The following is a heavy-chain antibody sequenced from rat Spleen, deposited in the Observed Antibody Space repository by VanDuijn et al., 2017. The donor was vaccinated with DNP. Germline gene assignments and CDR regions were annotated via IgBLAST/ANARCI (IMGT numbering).Heavy chain of an antibody. V-gene: IGHV5-25*01. D-gene: IGHD3-2*01. J-gene: IGHJ2*01. CDR3: ASPRNYCDY. CDR1: GFTFSNYH. CDR2: ISSDVITT. Sequence: EVQLVESGGGFVRPGRSLKLSCAASGFTFSNYHMAWVRQAPTKGLEWVASISSDVITTYYGNSVKGRFTVSRDNAKSTLYLQMDSLRSEDTATYYCASPRNYCDYWGQGVMVTVSS.